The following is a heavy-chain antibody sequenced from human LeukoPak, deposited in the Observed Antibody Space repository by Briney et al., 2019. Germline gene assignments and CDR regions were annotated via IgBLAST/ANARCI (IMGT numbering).Heavy chain of an antibody. CDR1: EYTFTGYY. J-gene: IGHJ6*04. CDR2: INPNSGGT. Sequence: GASVKVSCKASEYTFTGYYMHWVRQAPGQGLEWMGWINPNSGGTNYAQKFQGWVTMTRDTSISTAYMELSRLRSDDTAVYYCARGALGYYYYYGMDAWGKGTTVTVSS. CDR3: ARGALGYYYYYGMDA. V-gene: IGHV1-2*04.